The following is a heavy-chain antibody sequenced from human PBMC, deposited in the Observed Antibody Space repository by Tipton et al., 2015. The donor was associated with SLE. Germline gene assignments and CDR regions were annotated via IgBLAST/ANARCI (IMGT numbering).Heavy chain of an antibody. CDR1: GGSISSYY. Sequence: TLSLTCTVSGGSISSYYWSWIRQPPGKGLEYIGYIYYSGSTNYNPSLKSRVTISVDTSKNQFSLRLSSVTAADTAVYYCARQGGTLDAFDIWARGTMVTVSS. V-gene: IGHV4-59*01. CDR2: IYYSGST. CDR3: ARQGGTLDAFDI. J-gene: IGHJ3*02.